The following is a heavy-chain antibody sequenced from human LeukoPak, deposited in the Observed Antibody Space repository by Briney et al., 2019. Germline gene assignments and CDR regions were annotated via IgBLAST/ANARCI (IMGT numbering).Heavy chain of an antibody. CDR2: ISGSGGST. CDR1: GFTFSSYA. V-gene: IGHV3-23*01. CDR3: AKGGLAAAGTSSHFDY. D-gene: IGHD6-13*01. Sequence: PGGSLRLSCAASGFTFSSYAMSWVRQAPGKGLEWVSAISGSGGSTYYADSVKGRFTISRDNSKNTLYLQMNSLRAEDTAVHYCAKGGLAAAGTSSHFDYWGQGTLVTVSS. J-gene: IGHJ4*02.